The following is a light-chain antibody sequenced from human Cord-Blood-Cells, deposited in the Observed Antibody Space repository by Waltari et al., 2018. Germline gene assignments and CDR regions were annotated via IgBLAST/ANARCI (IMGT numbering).Light chain of an antibody. CDR1: QGISSY. CDR3: QQSYSTPRT. Sequence: DIQMTQSPSSLSASVGDRVTITCRASQGISSYLNWYQQKPGKAPKLLIYAASSLQSGGPSRFSGIGSWTDFTLTISSLQPEDFATYYCQQSYSTPRTFGQGTKVEIK. CDR2: AAS. J-gene: IGKJ1*01. V-gene: IGKV1-39*01.